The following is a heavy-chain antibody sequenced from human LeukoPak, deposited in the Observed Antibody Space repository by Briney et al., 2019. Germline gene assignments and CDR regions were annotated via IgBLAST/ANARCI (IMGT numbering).Heavy chain of an antibody. CDR3: ARHSAYYYDSSGYPDT. CDR1: GYTFTSYG. V-gene: IGHV1-18*01. CDR2: ISAYNGNT. J-gene: IGHJ4*02. D-gene: IGHD3-22*01. Sequence: ASVKVSCKASGYTFTSYGISWVRQAPGQGLEWMGWISAYNGNTNYAQKLQGRVTMTTDTSTSTAYMELSSLKASDTAMYYCARHSAYYYDSSGYPDTWGQGTLVTVSS.